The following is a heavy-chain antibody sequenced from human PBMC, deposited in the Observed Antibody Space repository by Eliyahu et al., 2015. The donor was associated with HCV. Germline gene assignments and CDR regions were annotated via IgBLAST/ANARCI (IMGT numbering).Heavy chain of an antibody. CDR1: GGSIFSSPHF. J-gene: IGHJ5*01. V-gene: IGHV4-39*07. CDR3: VKRRTIFGVVDS. D-gene: IGHD3-3*01. CDR2: LFFCGNS. Sequence: QLHLQESGPGVVKPSGTLSLTCSVSGGSIFSSPHFWGWIRQSPGKGLEWIGTLFFCGNSYQNPSLKSRVSLSVDTSKNEFSLKMTSVTAADTAVYYCVKRRTIFGVVDSWGQGTLVTVSS.